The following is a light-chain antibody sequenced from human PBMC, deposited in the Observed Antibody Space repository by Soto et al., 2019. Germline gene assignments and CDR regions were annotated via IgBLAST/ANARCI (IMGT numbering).Light chain of an antibody. CDR2: SNS. J-gene: IGLJ2*01. CDR3: AAWDDSLNGQV. V-gene: IGLV1-44*01. Sequence: QSALTQPPSASGTLGQRVTIACSGSRSNIAKNAVNWYQQVPGTTPKLLIHSNSQRPSGVPDRFSGSKSATSASLAISGLQSEDEADYYCAAWDDSLNGQVFGGGTKLTVL. CDR1: RSNIAKNA.